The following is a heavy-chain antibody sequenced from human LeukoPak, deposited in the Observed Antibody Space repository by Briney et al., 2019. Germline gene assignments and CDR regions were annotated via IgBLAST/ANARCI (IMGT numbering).Heavy chain of an antibody. CDR3: AKDSFSTGYYGRILSH. CDR1: GFTFDDYA. Sequence: PGGSLRLSCAASGFTFDDYAMHWVRQAPGKGLEWVSLISWDGGSTYYADSVKGRFTISRDNSKNSLYLQMNSLRAEDTALYYCAKDSFSTGYYGRILSHWGQGTLVTVSS. CDR2: ISWDGGST. V-gene: IGHV3-43D*03. D-gene: IGHD3/OR15-3a*01. J-gene: IGHJ4*02.